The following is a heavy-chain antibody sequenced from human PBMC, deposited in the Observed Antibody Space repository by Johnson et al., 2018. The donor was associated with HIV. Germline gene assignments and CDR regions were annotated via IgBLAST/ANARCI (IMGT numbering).Heavy chain of an antibody. CDR2: ISYDGSNK. Sequence: QVQLVESGGGLVKPGGSLRLSCAASGFTFSDYYMSWIRQAPGKGLEWVAVISYDGSNKYYADSVKGRFTISRDNSKNTLYLQMNSLRAEEAAVYYCARGIGSSWPLDAFDIWGQGTMVTVSS. V-gene: IGHV3-30-3*01. D-gene: IGHD6-13*01. CDR3: ARGIGSSWPLDAFDI. J-gene: IGHJ3*02. CDR1: GFTFSDYY.